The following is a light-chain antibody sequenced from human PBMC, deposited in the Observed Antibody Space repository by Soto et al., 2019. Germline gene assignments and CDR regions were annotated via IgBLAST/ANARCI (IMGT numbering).Light chain of an antibody. V-gene: IGKV3-11*01. CDR3: QQYNNWLTWT. CDR1: QSVSSY. J-gene: IGKJ1*01. CDR2: DTA. Sequence: EIVLTQSPGTLFLSPGESATVSCRASQSVSSYLAWYQKKPGQAPSLIXYDTASSATGIPARFSRGRSCTNLTLTISSLETEDYAAYYYQQYNNWLTWTFGQGTKVDIK.